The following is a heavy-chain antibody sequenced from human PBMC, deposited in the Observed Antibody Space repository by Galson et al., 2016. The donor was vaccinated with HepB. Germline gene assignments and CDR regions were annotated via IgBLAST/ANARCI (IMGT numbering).Heavy chain of an antibody. CDR3: ARDYVPGA. Sequence: SLRPSCAASGFTFSSYAMDWVRQAPRKGLEWVSAISRSGDATYYADSVKGRFTISRDNARHSLYLEMNSLRGEDTAMYYCARDYVPGAWGQGVLVTVSS. CDR1: GFTFSSYA. D-gene: IGHD3-10*01. V-gene: IGHV3-21*01. J-gene: IGHJ5*02. CDR2: ISRSGDAT.